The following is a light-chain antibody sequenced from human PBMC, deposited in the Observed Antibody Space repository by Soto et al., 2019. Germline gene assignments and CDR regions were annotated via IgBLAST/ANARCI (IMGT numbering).Light chain of an antibody. V-gene: IGKV3-11*01. CDR1: QSFRGL. CDR3: QQRNVWPPVT. Sequence: EVVLTHSPFTLSLSPGERATLSCRASQSFRGLLAWYQQKPGQAPRLLIYDAYNRATGIPPRFSGSGSGTEFTLTISSLEPEDSAVYYCQQRNVWPPVTFGQGTRLEIK. J-gene: IGKJ5*01. CDR2: DAY.